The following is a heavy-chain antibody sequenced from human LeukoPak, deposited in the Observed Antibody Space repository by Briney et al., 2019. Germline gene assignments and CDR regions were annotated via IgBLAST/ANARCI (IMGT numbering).Heavy chain of an antibody. V-gene: IGHV3-7*05. D-gene: IGHD1-26*01. J-gene: IGHJ4*02. CDR3: ARVGVRGATDY. CDR2: IKQDGSET. Sequence: GGSLRLSCAASGFTFSSYWMSWVRQAPGKGLEWVANIKQDGSETYYVDSVKGRFTISRDNAKNSLFLQMNSLRAEDTAVYYCARVGVRGATDYWGQGTLVTVSS. CDR1: GFTFSSYW.